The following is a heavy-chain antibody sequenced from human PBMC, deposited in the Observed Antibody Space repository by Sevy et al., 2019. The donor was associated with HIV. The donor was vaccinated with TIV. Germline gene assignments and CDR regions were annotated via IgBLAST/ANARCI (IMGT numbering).Heavy chain of an antibody. CDR2: INGRGGST. CDR3: ARPSPRIAAAASACYDN. V-gene: IGHV3-23*01. CDR1: GYSFSSYA. J-gene: IGHJ4*02. Sequence: GGSLRLSCVVSGYSFSSYAISWVRQAPGKGLEWVSTINGRGGSTYYADSVKGRFTISRDNPKNTLFLQMINLRGDDTAIYYCARPSPRIAAAASACYDNWGQGTLVTVSS. D-gene: IGHD6-13*01.